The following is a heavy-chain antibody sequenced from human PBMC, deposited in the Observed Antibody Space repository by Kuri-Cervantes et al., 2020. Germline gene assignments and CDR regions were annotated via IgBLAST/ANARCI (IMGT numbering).Heavy chain of an antibody. D-gene: IGHD2/OR15-2a*01. CDR1: GFTFSSYG. Sequence: GESLKISCAASGFTFSSYGMHWVRQGPGKGLEWVAVISYDGSNKYYADSVKGRFTISRDNSKNTLYLQMNSLRAEDTAVYYCARDRAVYGNWYFDLWGRGTLVTVSS. CDR2: ISYDGSNK. CDR3: ARDRAVYGNWYFDL. V-gene: IGHV3-30*03. J-gene: IGHJ2*01.